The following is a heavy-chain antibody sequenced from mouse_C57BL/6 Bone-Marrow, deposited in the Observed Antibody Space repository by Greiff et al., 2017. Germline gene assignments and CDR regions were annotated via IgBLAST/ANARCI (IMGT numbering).Heavy chain of an antibody. V-gene: IGHV10-1*01. CDR2: ISSKSNNYAT. CDR3: VRSLYDFWYFDV. D-gene: IGHD2-4*01. Sequence: EVQGVESGGGLVQPKGSLKLSCAASGFSFNTYAMNWVRQAPGKGLEWVARISSKSNNYATYYADSVKDRFTIARDDSESMLYLQMNNLKTEDSAMYYFVRSLYDFWYFDVWGTGTTVTVSA. J-gene: IGHJ1*03. CDR1: GFSFNTYA.